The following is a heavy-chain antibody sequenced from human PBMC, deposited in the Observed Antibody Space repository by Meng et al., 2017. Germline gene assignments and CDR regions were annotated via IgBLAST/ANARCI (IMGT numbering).Heavy chain of an antibody. D-gene: IGHD3-22*01. J-gene: IGHJ4*02. V-gene: IGHV3-13*01. CDR1: GFTFSSYD. CDR2: IGTAGDT. CDR3: ARDLVVQVTMIVVVITTTLMYYFDY. Sequence: GGSLRLSCAASGFTFSSYDMHWVRQATGKGLEGVSAIGTAGDTYYPGSVKGRFTISRENAKNSLYLQMNSLRAGDTAVYYCARDLVVQVTMIVVVITTTLMYYFDYWGQGTLVTVSS.